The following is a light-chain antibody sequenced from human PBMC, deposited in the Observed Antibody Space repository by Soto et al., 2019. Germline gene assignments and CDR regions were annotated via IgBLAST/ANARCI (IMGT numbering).Light chain of an antibody. V-gene: IGKV1-39*01. J-gene: IGKJ4*01. CDR1: QGINSY. Sequence: DIQMTQSPSSLSASVGDRVTITCRASQGINSYLNWYQQKVGKAPKLLINAASTLQSGVPLRFRGSGSGTDFTLTISSLQPEDFATYYCQESYNLHTFGGGTKVEIK. CDR2: AAS. CDR3: QESYNLHT.